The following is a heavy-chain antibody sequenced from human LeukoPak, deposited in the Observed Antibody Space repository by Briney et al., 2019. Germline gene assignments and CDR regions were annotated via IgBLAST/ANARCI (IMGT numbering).Heavy chain of an antibody. CDR3: ARDKWGSLLDY. V-gene: IGHV4-59*01. D-gene: IGHD7-27*01. CDR1: GGSISSYY. CDR2: IYYSGST. J-gene: IGHJ4*02. Sequence: SETLSLTCTVSGGSISSYYWSWIRQPPGKGLEWIGYIYYSGSTNYNPSLKSRVTISVDTSKNQFSLKLSSVTAADTAVYYCARDKWGSLLDYWGQGTLVTVSS.